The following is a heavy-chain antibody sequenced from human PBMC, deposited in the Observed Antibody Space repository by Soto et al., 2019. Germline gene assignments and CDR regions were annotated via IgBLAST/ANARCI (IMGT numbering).Heavy chain of an antibody. V-gene: IGHV3-11*01. CDR3: ALAGYYSNYYAVTPLSAGHF. CDR1: GFTFSDYY. J-gene: IGHJ4*02. D-gene: IGHD4-4*01. Sequence: QVQLVVSGGGLVKPGGSLRISCAASGFTFSDYYISWIRQAPGKGLEWVSYISSSGSIIYYADSVKGRFTISRDNAKNSLYLQMHSLRAEDTAVYYCALAGYYSNYYAVTPLSAGHFWGQGTLVTVSS. CDR2: ISSSGSII.